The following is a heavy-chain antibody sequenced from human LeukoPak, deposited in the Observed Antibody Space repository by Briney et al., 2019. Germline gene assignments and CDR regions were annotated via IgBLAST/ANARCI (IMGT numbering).Heavy chain of an antibody. D-gene: IGHD1-1*01. CDR1: GFTFSSYA. CDR2: ISYDGSNK. V-gene: IGHV3-30-3*01. J-gene: IGHJ4*02. CDR3: ARVRPVKSFGWKFDY. Sequence: GGSLRLSCAASGFTFSSYAMHWVRQAPGRGLEWVAVISYDGSNKYYADSVKGRFTISRDNSKNTLYLQMNSLRAEDTAVYYCARVRPVKSFGWKFDYWGQGTLVTVSS.